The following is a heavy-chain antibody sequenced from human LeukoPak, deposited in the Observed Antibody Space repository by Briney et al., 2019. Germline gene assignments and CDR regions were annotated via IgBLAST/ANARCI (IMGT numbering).Heavy chain of an antibody. CDR1: GFTFSSYG. J-gene: IGHJ4*02. CDR3: ARAGRADGDYHYFDY. Sequence: GGSLRLSCAASGFTFSSYGMHWVRQAPGKGLEWVAVMWYDGSNKYYADSVKGRFTISRDNSQNTLYLQMNSLRAEDTAVYYCARAGRADGDYHYFDYWGQGTLVTVSS. V-gene: IGHV3-33*01. CDR2: MWYDGSNK. D-gene: IGHD4-17*01.